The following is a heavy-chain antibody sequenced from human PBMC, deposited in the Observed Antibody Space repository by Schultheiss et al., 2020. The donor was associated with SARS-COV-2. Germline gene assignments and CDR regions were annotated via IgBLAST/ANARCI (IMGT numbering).Heavy chain of an antibody. CDR2: IYPGDSDT. Sequence: GGSLRLSCKGSGYSFTSYWIGWVRQMPGKGLEWMGIIYPGDSDTRYSPSFQGQVTISADKSISTAYLQWSSLKASDTAMYYCARHREWELLGHYYYGMDVCGQGGTVNVAS. CDR1: GYSFTSYW. J-gene: IGHJ6*02. CDR3: ARHREWELLGHYYYGMDV. V-gene: IGHV5-51*01. D-gene: IGHD1-26*01.